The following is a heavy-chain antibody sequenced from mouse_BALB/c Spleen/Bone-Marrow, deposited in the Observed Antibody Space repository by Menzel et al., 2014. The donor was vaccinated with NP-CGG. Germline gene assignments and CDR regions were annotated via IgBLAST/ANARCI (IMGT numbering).Heavy chain of an antibody. CDR1: GYTFXDYW. CDR3: ARTAY. CDR2: IDPSDGET. J-gene: IGHJ3*01. V-gene: IGHV1-69*02. Sequence: VQLQQSGAELVKPGAPVKLSCKASGYTFXDYWMNWVKQRPGRGLEWIGRIDPSDGETHYNQKFKGKATLTVDKSSTTAYIQLSNLTSEDSAVYYCARTAYWGQGTLVTVSA.